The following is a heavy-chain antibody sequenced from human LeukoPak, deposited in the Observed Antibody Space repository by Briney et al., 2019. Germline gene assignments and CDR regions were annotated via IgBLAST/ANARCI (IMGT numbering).Heavy chain of an antibody. V-gene: IGHV4-31*03. J-gene: IGHJ3*02. D-gene: IGHD3-22*01. CDR1: SGPISSGGYY. Sequence: PSETLSLTCTVSSGPISSGGYYWSWIRQHPGKGLEWIGYIYYSGSTYYNPSLKSRVTISVDTSKNQFSLKLSSVTAADTAVYYCARDSSGYYFSTHDAFDIWGQGTMVTVSS. CDR3: ARDSSGYYFSTHDAFDI. CDR2: IYYSGST.